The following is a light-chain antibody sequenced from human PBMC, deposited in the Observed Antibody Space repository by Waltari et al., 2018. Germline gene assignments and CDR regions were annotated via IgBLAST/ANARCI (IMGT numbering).Light chain of an antibody. CDR2: DFS. V-gene: IGLV2-14*03. CDR1: SSDVGGYNS. Sequence: QSALTQPASVSGSPGQSITISCTGTSSDVGGYNSVSWYQQHPGKAPKRMIYDFSNRPSGVSNRFSGSKSGNTASLTISGLQAEDEADYYCSSYTSSSTVVFGGGTKLTVL. CDR3: SSYTSSSTVV. J-gene: IGLJ2*01.